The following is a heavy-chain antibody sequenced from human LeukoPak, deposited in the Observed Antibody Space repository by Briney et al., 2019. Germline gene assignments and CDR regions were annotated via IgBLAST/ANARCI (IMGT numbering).Heavy chain of an antibody. CDR2: IWYDGSNK. CDR3: AKDNDPPLIDY. Sequence: PGRSLRLSCAASGFTFSSYVMHWVRQAPGKGLEWVAVIWYDGSNKYYADSVKGRFTISRDNSKNTLYLQMNSLRAEDTAVYYCAKDNDPPLIDYWGQGTLVTVSS. D-gene: IGHD2-8*01. V-gene: IGHV3-33*06. J-gene: IGHJ4*02. CDR1: GFTFSSYV.